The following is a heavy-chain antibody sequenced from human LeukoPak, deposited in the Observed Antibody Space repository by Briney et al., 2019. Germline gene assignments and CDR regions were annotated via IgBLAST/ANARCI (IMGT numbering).Heavy chain of an antibody. D-gene: IGHD6-19*01. CDR1: GGTFSSYA. Sequence: SVKLFCKACGGTFSSYALICVRQAPGQGLVWMGGKIPLFGTAHYAQKFQGRVTITADESTSTDHMELSSVRSEDTAVYYCARGGGSGWYDYFDYWGQGTLVTVSS. J-gene: IGHJ4*02. CDR2: KIPLFGTA. CDR3: ARGGGSGWYDYFDY. V-gene: IGHV1-69*13.